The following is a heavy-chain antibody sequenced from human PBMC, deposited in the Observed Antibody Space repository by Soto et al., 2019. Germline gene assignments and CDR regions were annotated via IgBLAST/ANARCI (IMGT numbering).Heavy chain of an antibody. D-gene: IGHD3-9*01. Sequence: GGSLRLSCVASGFTFSSYALNWVRQAPGKGLEWVSTISNSGDSTYYADSVKGRFTVSRDNSKNTLYLQMNSLRAEDTAVYYCARDPSTGSADYWGQGTRVTVSS. CDR1: GFTFSSYA. J-gene: IGHJ4*02. CDR3: ARDPSTGSADY. CDR2: ISNSGDST. V-gene: IGHV3-23*01.